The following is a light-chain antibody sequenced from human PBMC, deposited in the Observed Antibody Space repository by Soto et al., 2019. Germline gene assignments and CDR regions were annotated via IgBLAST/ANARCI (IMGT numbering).Light chain of an antibody. CDR3: QQSGSSPQT. Sequence: EIVLTQSPGTLSLFPGERATLSCRASQSVSSSNFAWYQQKPGQAPRLLIYGASSRATVIPDRFSGSGSGTDFTLTISRLEPEDFAVYYCQQSGSSPQTFGQATKVEIK. CDR2: GAS. CDR1: QSVSSSN. J-gene: IGKJ1*01. V-gene: IGKV3-20*01.